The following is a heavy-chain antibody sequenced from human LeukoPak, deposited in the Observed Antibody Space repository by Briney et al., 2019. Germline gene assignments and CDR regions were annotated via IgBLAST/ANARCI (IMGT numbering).Heavy chain of an antibody. CDR2: INPNSGGT. CDR3: ARFPHNLDSSAYSFDY. D-gene: IGHD3-22*01. V-gene: IGHV1-2*02. Sequence: ASVKVSCKASGYTFTSYYMHWVRQAPGQGLEWMGWINPNSGGTNYAQKFQGRVTMTRDTSISTAYMELSRLRSDDTAVYYCARFPHNLDSSAYSFDYWGQGTLVTVSS. J-gene: IGHJ4*02. CDR1: GYTFTSYY.